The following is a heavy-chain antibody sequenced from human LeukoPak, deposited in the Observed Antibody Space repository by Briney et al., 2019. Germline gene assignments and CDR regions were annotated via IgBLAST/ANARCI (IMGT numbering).Heavy chain of an antibody. V-gene: IGHV3-21*01. CDR1: GFTFSSYS. CDR2: ISSSSSYI. D-gene: IGHD2-21*01. CDR3: ARGGTQGRKRVDYYMDV. J-gene: IGHJ6*03. Sequence: GGSLRLSCAASGFTFSSYSMNWVRQAPGKGLEWVSSISSSSSYIYYADSVKGRFTISRDNAKNSLYLQMNSLRAEDTAVYYCARGGTQGRKRVDYYMDVWGKGTTVTVSS.